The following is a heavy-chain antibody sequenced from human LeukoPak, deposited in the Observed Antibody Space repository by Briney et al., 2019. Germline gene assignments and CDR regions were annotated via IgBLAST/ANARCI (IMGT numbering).Heavy chain of an antibody. CDR1: GFTFDDYG. D-gene: IGHD2-2*01. V-gene: IGHV3-20*04. CDR3: ARVSYDIVVEPAVMRGYYYYYYMDV. Sequence: PGGSLRLSCAASGFTFDDYGMSWVRQAPGKGLEWVSGINWNGGSTGYADSVKGRFTISRDNAKNSLYLQMNSLRAEDTALYYCARVSYDIVVEPAVMRGYYYYYYMDVWGKGTTVTVSS. J-gene: IGHJ6*03. CDR2: INWNGGST.